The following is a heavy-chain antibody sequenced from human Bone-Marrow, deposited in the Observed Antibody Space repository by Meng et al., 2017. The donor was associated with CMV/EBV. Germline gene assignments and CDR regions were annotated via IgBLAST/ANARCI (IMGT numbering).Heavy chain of an antibody. CDR3: ARDVVVPITIPTQEYYYYGMDV. V-gene: IGHV3-43D*03. D-gene: IGHD2-2*01. J-gene: IGHJ6*01. CDR1: GFTFDDYA. CDR2: ISWDGGST. Sequence: LSLTCAASGFTFDDYAMHWVRQAPGKGLEWVSLISWDGGSTYYADSVKGRFTISRDNSKNSLYLQMNSLRAEDTALYYCARDVVVPITIPTQEYYYYGMDVWGQGTTVTGSS.